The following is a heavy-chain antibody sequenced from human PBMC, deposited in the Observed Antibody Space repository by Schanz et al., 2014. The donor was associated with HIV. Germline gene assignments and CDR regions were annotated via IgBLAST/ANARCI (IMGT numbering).Heavy chain of an antibody. CDR3: ADAPVERGYYYYGMDV. J-gene: IGHJ6*02. V-gene: IGHV1-69*01. CDR2: TIPIFGTA. CDR1: GGTFSSYA. Sequence: QVQLVQSEAEVKKPGSSVKVSCKASGGTFSSYAISWVRQAPGQGLEWMGGTIPIFGTANYAQKFQGRVTITADESTSTAYMELSSLRSEDTAVYYCADAPVERGYYYYGMDVWGQGTTVTVSS. D-gene: IGHD1-1*01.